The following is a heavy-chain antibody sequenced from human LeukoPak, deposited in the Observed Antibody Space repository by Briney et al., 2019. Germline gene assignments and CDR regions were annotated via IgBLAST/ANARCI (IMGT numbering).Heavy chain of an antibody. D-gene: IGHD6-19*01. J-gene: IGHJ4*02. Sequence: GGSLRLSCAASGFTFSSNAMSWVRQAPGKGLEWVSAISGSGGSPYYADSVKGRFTISRDNSKNTLYLQMNSLRAEDTAVYYCASGIAVAGPFDSWGQGTLVTVSS. CDR1: GFTFSSNA. CDR2: ISGSGGSP. CDR3: ASGIAVAGPFDS. V-gene: IGHV3-23*01.